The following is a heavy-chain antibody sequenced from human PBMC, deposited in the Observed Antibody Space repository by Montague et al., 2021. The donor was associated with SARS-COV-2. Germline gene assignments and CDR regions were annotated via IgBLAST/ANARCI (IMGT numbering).Heavy chain of an antibody. Sequence: TLSLTCTVSGNSINSGSYYWSWIRQPAGKGLEWIGRTYTRGRTNYNPSLRSRINMSLDTSKSRFSLNLTSVTAADTAVYYCAGPDWLKHWGQGALVTVSS. CDR1: GNSINSGSYY. V-gene: IGHV4-61*02. CDR3: AGPDWLKH. D-gene: IGHD3-9*01. CDR2: TYTRGRT. J-gene: IGHJ1*01.